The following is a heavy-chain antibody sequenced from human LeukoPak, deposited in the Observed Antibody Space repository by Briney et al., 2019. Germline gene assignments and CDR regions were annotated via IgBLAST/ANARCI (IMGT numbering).Heavy chain of an antibody. CDR1: GGSISSYY. CDR3: ARAEIIRGYSYSCVEY. Sequence: SETLSLTCTVSGGSISSYYWSWIRQPPGKGLEWIGYIYYSGSTNYNPSLKSRVTISVDTSKNQFSLKLSSVTAADTAVYYCARAEIIRGYSYSCVEYWGQGTLVTVSS. J-gene: IGHJ4*02. D-gene: IGHD5-18*01. CDR2: IYYSGST. V-gene: IGHV4-59*01.